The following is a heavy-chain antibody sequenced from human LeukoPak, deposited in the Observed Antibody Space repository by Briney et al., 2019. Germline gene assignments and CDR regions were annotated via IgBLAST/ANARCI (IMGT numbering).Heavy chain of an antibody. CDR1: GFTFSSYW. D-gene: IGHD2-15*01. CDR3: ARGSSVVALD. V-gene: IGHV3-74*01. CDR2: ITSEGSST. Sequence: PGGSLRLSCAASGFTFSSYWMHWVRQVPGKGLVWVSRITSEGSSTSYADSEKGRFTISRDNAKNTLYLQMNSLRAEDTAVYYCARGSSVVALDWGQGTLVTVSS. J-gene: IGHJ4*02.